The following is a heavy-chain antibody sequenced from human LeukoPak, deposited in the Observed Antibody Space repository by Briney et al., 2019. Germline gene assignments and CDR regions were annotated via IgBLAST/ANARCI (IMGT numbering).Heavy chain of an antibody. D-gene: IGHD6-13*01. V-gene: IGHV4-34*01. CDR2: IYHSGST. CDR3: ARDRGFIAAAAADY. Sequence: SETLSLTCAVYGGSFSGYYWSWIRQPPGKGLEWIGSIYHSGSTYYNPSLKSRVTISVDTSKNQFSLKLSSVTAADTAVYYCARDRGFIAAAAADYWGQGTLVTVSS. J-gene: IGHJ4*02. CDR1: GGSFSGYY.